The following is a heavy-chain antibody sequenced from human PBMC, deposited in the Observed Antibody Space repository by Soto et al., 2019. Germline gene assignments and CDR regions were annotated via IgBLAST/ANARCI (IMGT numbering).Heavy chain of an antibody. J-gene: IGHJ4*02. CDR2: IWYDGSDK. V-gene: IGHV3-33*01. Sequence: GGSLRLSCAASGFTCSGFGMHWVRQAPGKGLEWVAIIWYDGSDKYYADSVKGRFTISRDNSKNTLYLQMNSLRAEDTAVYHCAFGNLSYYFDYWGQGTPVTVSS. CDR3: AFGNLSYYFDY. CDR1: GFTCSGFG. D-gene: IGHD3-16*01.